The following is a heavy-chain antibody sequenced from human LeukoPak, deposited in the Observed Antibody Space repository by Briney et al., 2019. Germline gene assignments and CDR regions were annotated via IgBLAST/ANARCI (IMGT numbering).Heavy chain of an antibody. J-gene: IGHJ6*03. CDR3: AREGWVAPNYYYYMDV. Sequence: SETLSLTCTVSGGSISSGSYSWSWIRQPAGKGLEWIGRIYTSGSTNYNPSLKSRVTISIGTSKNQFSLKLSSVTAADTAVYYCAREGWVAPNYYYYMDVWGKGTTVTVSS. D-gene: IGHD1-26*01. CDR2: IYTSGST. V-gene: IGHV4-61*02. CDR1: GGSISSGSYS.